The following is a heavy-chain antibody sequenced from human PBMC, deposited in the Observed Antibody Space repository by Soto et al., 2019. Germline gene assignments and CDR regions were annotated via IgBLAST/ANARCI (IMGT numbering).Heavy chain of an antibody. V-gene: IGHV4-59*11. Sequence: QVQLQESGPGLVKSSETLSLTCTVSGGSISSHFWNWIRQPPGKGLEWIAYARYTESPKFNPSLQSRGTVSVDPSKTQFSLKLNSVTAADTAVYYCARGGIPSQNFFDPWGQGTLVTVSS. CDR3: ARGGIPSQNFFDP. J-gene: IGHJ5*02. CDR1: GGSISSHF. D-gene: IGHD2-2*02. CDR2: ARYTESP.